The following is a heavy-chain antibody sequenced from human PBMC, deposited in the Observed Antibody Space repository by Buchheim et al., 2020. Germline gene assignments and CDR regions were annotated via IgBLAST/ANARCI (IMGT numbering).Heavy chain of an antibody. CDR2: INPSGGRT. V-gene: IGHV1-46*01. CDR3: ARDNPTAYCSGGNCFSVFDY. Sequence: QVQLVQSGAEVKKPGASVKVSCKASGYTFTSYYIHWVRQAPGQGLEWMGIINPSGGRTSYAQKFQGRVTMTRDTSTSTVYMELSSLRSEDTAVYYCARDNPTAYCSGGNCFSVFDYWGQGTL. CDR1: GYTFTSYY. D-gene: IGHD2-15*01. J-gene: IGHJ4*02.